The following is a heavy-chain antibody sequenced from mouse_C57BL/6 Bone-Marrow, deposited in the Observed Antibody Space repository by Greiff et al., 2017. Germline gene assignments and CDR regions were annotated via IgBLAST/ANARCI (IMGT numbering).Heavy chain of an antibody. Sequence: QVQLKESGAELARPGASVKMSCKASGYTFTSYTMHWVKQRPGQGLEWIGYINPSSGCTKYNQQFKNKATLTADKSSSTAYMHHSSLTYEDAAVYYCANAYFLWYFDVWGTGTTVTVSS. CDR2: INPSSGCT. CDR1: GYTFTSYT. D-gene: IGHD6-5*01. V-gene: IGHV1-4*01. CDR3: ANAYFLWYFDV. J-gene: IGHJ1*03.